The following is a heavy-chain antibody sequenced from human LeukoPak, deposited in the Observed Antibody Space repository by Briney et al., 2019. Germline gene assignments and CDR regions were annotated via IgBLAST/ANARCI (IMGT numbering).Heavy chain of an antibody. D-gene: IGHD2-2*01. V-gene: IGHV1-24*01. CDR3: ARDPRDIVVVPAALFYFDY. CDR1: GYTLTELS. J-gene: IGHJ4*02. CDR2: FDPEDGET. Sequence: GASVKVSCKVSGYTLTELSMHWVRQAPGKGLEWMGGFDPEDGETIYAQKFQGRVTMTEDTSTDTAYMELSSLRAEDTAVYYCARDPRDIVVVPAALFYFDYWGQGTLVTVSS.